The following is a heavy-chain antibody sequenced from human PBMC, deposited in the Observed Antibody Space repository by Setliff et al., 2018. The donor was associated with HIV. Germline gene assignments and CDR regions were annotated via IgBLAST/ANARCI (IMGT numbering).Heavy chain of an antibody. CDR2: INPNSGGT. V-gene: IGHV1-2*06. CDR3: ARGYYNFWSGYYDSRFPNPIDAFDI. D-gene: IGHD3-3*01. CDR1: GYIFTDYY. Sequence: ASVKVSCKASGYIFTDYYMHWVRQAPGQELGWMGRINPNSGGTNYAQKFQGRVTMTRDTSISTAYMELRSLRSDDTAVYYCARGYYNFWSGYYDSRFPNPIDAFDIWGQGTMVTVTS. J-gene: IGHJ3*02.